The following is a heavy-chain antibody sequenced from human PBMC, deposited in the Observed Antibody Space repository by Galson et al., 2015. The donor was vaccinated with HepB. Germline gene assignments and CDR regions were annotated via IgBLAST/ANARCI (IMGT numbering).Heavy chain of an antibody. J-gene: IGHJ3*02. V-gene: IGHV5-10-1*01. CDR3: ARSRTPYYYDSSGGDAFDI. Sequence: QSGAEVKKPGESLRISCKGSGYSFTSYWISWVRQMPGKGLEWMGRIDPSDSYTNYSPSFQGHVTISADKSISTAYLQWSSLKASDTAMYYCARSRTPYYYDSSGGDAFDIWGQGTMVTVSS. CDR2: IDPSDSYT. CDR1: GYSFTSYW. D-gene: IGHD3-22*01.